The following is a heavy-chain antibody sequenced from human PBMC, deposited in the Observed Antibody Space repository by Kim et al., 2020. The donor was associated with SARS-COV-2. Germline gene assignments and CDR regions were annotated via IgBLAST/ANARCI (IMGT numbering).Heavy chain of an antibody. CDR1: GDSVSSNSAA. CDR3: ARDRPPHAYYDFWSGYFDY. Sequence: SQTLSLTCAISGDSVSSNSAAWNWIRQSPSRGLEWLGRTYYRSKWYNDYAVSVKSRITINPDTSKNQFSLQLNSVTPEDTAVYYCARDRPPHAYYDFWSGYFDYWGQGTLVTVSS. J-gene: IGHJ4*02. D-gene: IGHD3-3*01. V-gene: IGHV6-1*01. CDR2: TYYRSKWYN.